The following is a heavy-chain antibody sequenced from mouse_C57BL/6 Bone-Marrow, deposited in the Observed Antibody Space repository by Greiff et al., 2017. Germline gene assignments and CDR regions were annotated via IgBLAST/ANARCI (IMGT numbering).Heavy chain of an antibody. CDR1: GYAFSSYW. CDR2: IYPGDGDT. V-gene: IGHV1-80*01. J-gene: IGHJ2*01. D-gene: IGHD4-1*01. CDR3: ERRLGEGYYFDY. Sequence: QVQLQHSGAALVKPGASVKISCKASGYAFSSYWLTWVKQRPGKGLEWIGQIYPGDGDTNYNGKFKGKATLTADQSSSTAYMQLSSLTSEDSAVYFCERRLGEGYYFDYWGQGTTLTVSS.